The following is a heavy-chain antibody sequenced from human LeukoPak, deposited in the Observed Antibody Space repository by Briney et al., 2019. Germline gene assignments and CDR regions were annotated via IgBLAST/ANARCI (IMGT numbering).Heavy chain of an antibody. J-gene: IGHJ4*02. D-gene: IGHD4-17*01. V-gene: IGHV4-34*01. Sequence: SETLSLTCAVYGGSFSGYYWSWIRQPPGKGLEWNGEINHSGSTNYNPSLKSRVTISVDTSKNQFSLKLSSVTAADTAVYYCARGHDEYGDYYFDYWGQGTLVTVSS. CDR2: INHSGST. CDR3: ARGHDEYGDYYFDY. CDR1: GGSFSGYY.